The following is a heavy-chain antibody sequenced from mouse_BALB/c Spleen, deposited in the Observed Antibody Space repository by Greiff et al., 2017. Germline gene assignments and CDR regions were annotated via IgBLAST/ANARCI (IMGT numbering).Heavy chain of an antibody. D-gene: IGHD1-2*01. CDR3: ARRGYGLGAMDY. J-gene: IGHJ4*01. CDR2: ISSGGGST. CDR1: GFAFSSYD. V-gene: IGHV5-12-1*01. Sequence: EVKLVESGGGLVKPGGSLKLSCAASGFAFSSYDMSWVRQTPEKRLEWVAYISSGGGSTYYPDTVKGRFTISRDNAKNTLYLQMSSLKSEDTAMYYCARRGYGLGAMDYWGQGTSVTVSS.